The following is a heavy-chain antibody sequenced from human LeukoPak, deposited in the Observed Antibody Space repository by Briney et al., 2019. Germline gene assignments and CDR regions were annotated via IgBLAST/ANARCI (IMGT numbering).Heavy chain of an antibody. CDR3: ARAGGSTVSHSDY. D-gene: IGHD4-17*01. CDR2: ISSSSSYI. Sequence: GGSLRLSCAASGFTFSSYSMNWIRQAPGKGLEWVSSISSSSSYIYYADSVKGRFTISKDNAKNSLYLQMNSLRAEDTAVYYCARAGGSTVSHSDYWGQGTLVTVSS. CDR1: GFTFSSYS. V-gene: IGHV3-21*01. J-gene: IGHJ4*02.